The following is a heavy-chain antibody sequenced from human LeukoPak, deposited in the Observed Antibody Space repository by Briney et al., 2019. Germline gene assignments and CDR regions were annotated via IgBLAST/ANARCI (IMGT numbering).Heavy chain of an antibody. CDR3: ARLDPRKDWYFDL. CDR1: GGSFSGYY. D-gene: IGHD3-9*01. J-gene: IGHJ2*01. V-gene: IGHV4-34*01. CDR2: INHSGST. Sequence: SETLSLTCAVYGGSFSGYYWSWIRQPPGKGLEWIGEINHSGSTNYNPSLKSRVTISVDTSKNQFSLKLSSVTAADTAVYYCARLDPRKDWYFDLWGRGTLVTVSS.